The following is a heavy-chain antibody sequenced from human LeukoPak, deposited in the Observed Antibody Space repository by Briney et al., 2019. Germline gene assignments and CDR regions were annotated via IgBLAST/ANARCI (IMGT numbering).Heavy chain of an antibody. CDR1: GYTFTSYY. J-gene: IGHJ4*02. CDR3: ARVPSSNWNYVGFDY. V-gene: IGHV1-46*01. CDR2: INPSGGST. Sequence: ASVKVSCKASGYTFTSYYMHWVRQAPGQGLEWMGIINPSGGSTSYAQKFQGRVTMTRDMSTSTVYVELSSLRSEDTAVYYCARVPSSNWNYVGFDYWGQGTLVTVSS. D-gene: IGHD1-7*01.